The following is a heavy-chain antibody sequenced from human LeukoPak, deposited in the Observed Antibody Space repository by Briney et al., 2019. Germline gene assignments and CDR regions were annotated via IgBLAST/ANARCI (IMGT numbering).Heavy chain of an antibody. V-gene: IGHV4-59*01. D-gene: IGHD2-2*02. CDR2: IYYSGST. Sequence: SETLSLTCTVSGGSISSYYWSWIRQPPGKGLEWIGYIYYSGSTNYNPPLKSRVTISVDTSKNQFSLKLSSVTAADTAVYYCARVREEYCSSTSCYTHYYYGLDVWGQGTTVTVSS. J-gene: IGHJ6*02. CDR1: GGSISSYY. CDR3: ARVREEYCSSTSCYTHYYYGLDV.